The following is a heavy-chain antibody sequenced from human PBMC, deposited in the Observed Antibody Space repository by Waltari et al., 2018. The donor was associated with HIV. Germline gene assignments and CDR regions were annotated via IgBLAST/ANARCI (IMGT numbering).Heavy chain of an antibody. CDR1: GFPFGDYG. V-gene: IGHV3-49*05. CDR3: SRPSGPLHSYGMDV. Sequence: EVHLMQSGGGLVKPGRSLRLSCRGSGFPFGDYGLRWFRKAPGKGLEWVGFITSEAYGGTAEYAASVTGRFTISREDSKSTAYMQMNRLESEDTGVYFCSRPSGPLHSYGMDVWGQGTTVIVSS. CDR2: ITSEAYGGTA. D-gene: IGHD1-26*01. J-gene: IGHJ6*02.